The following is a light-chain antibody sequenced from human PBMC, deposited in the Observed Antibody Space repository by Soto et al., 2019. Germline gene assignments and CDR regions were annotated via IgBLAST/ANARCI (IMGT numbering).Light chain of an antibody. Sequence: EIVLTQSPATLSLSPGERATLSCRASQSVSSYLAWYQQKPGQAPRLLIYDASNRATGIPARFSGSGSGTDSTLTISSLEPEDFAVYYCQQRNNWLEFSFAPGTKVDLK. CDR3: QQRNNWLEFS. V-gene: IGKV3-11*01. CDR2: DAS. CDR1: QSVSSY. J-gene: IGKJ3*01.